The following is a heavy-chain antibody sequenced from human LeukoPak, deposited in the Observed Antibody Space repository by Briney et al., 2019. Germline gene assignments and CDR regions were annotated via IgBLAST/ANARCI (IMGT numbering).Heavy chain of an antibody. CDR1: GFTFSSYS. D-gene: IGHD2-15*01. CDR2: ISSSSSYI. CDR3: ARDPTNCSGGSCYTFDY. J-gene: IGHJ4*02. Sequence: GGSLRLSCAASGFTFSSYSMNWVRQAPGKGLEWVPSISSSSSYIYYADSVKGRFTISRDNAKNSLYLQMNSLRAEDTAVYYCARDPTNCSGGSCYTFDYWGQGTLVTVSS. V-gene: IGHV3-21*01.